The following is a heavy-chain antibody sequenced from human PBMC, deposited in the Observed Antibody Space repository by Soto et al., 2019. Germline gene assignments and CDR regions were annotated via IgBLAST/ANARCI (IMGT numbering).Heavy chain of an antibody. D-gene: IGHD3-22*01. J-gene: IGHJ5*02. CDR2: IYYSGST. Sequence: PSETLSLTCTVSGDSIDTYYCSWIRQPPGKGLQWIGYIYYSGSTTYSPSLKSRVTISVDRSKNQFSLKLTSVTAADTAVYYCARLGGYYQSLDTWGQGTLVTSPQ. V-gene: IGHV4-59*08. CDR3: ARLGGYYQSLDT. CDR1: GDSIDTYY.